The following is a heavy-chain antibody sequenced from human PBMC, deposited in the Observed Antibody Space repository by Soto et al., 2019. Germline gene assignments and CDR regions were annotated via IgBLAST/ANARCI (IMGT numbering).Heavy chain of an antibody. CDR3: AREKGYKPNWYGMDV. J-gene: IGHJ6*02. CDR1: GGSISSYY. D-gene: IGHD1-1*01. CDR2: IYYSGST. Sequence: SETLSLTCTVSGGSISSYYWSWIRQSPGKGLEWIGYIYYSGSTNYNPSLKSRVTISVDTSKNQFSLKLSSVTAADTAVYYCAREKGYKPNWYGMDVWGQGTTVTVSS. V-gene: IGHV4-59*01.